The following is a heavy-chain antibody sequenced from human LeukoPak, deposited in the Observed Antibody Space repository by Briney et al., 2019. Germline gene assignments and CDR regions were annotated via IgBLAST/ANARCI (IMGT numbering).Heavy chain of an antibody. CDR1: GYTFTSYY. CDR3: ARDRGTYYDILTGYNYYYGMDV. Sequence: ASVKVSCEASGYTFTSYYMHWVRQAPGQGLEWMGIINPSGGSTSYAQKFQGRVTMTRDTSTSTVYMELGSLRSEGTAVYYCARDRGTYYDILTGYNYYYGMDVWGQGTTVTVSS. CDR2: INPSGGST. D-gene: IGHD3-9*01. V-gene: IGHV1-46*01. J-gene: IGHJ6*02.